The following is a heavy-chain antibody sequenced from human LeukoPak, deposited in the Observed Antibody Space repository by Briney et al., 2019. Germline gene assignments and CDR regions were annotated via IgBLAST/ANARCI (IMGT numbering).Heavy chain of an antibody. D-gene: IGHD1-26*01. J-gene: IGHJ5*02. CDR3: ARGVGATGNWFDP. CDR1: GYTFTGYY. V-gene: IGHV1-2*02. CDR2: INPNSGGT. Sequence: ASVKVSCKASGYTFTGYYMHWVRQAPGQELEWMGWINPNSGGTNYAQKFQGRVTMTRDTSISTAYMELSRLRSDDTAVYYCARGVGATGNWFDPWGQGTLVTVSS.